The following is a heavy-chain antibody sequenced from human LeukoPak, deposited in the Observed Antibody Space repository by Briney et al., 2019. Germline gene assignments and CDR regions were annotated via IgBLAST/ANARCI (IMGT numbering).Heavy chain of an antibody. CDR2: IDSSGST. CDR1: GGSISSYY. CDR3: ARFWDCSGGSCYKKDYNWFDP. V-gene: IGHV4-59*12. D-gene: IGHD2-15*01. Sequence: SETLSLTCTVSGGSISSYYWSWIRQPPGKGLEWIGYIDSSGSTNYNPSLKSRVTISVDTSKNQFSLKLSSVTAADTAVYYCARFWDCSGGSCYKKDYNWFDPWGQGTLVTVSS. J-gene: IGHJ5*02.